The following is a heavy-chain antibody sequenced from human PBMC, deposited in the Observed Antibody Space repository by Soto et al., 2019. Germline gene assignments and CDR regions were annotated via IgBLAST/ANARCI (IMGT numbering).Heavy chain of an antibody. J-gene: IGHJ6*02. V-gene: IGHV3-74*01. D-gene: IGHD2-21*01. CDR3: ARLSGDHSAFFSYGMDA. Sequence: PXGSLLLSCAASGFTFDTYWMNWVRQAPGKGPEWLSGINSDGTISSYADSVKGRFTISRDNARNTLSLQMNSLRADDTAVYYCARLSGDHSAFFSYGMDAWGQGTTVTVSS. CDR2: INSDGTIS. CDR1: GFTFDTYW.